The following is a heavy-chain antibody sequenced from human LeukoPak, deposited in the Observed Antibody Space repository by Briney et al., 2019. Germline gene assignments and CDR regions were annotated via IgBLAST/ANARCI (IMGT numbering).Heavy chain of an antibody. Sequence: PGGSLRLSCAASGFTFSSYGIHWVRQAPGKGLEWVAVIWYDGSNKYYADSVKGRFTISRDNSKNTLDLQMNSLRAEDTAVYYCARDRSYDFWSGYSTPDYWGQGTLVTVSS. V-gene: IGHV3-33*01. J-gene: IGHJ4*02. CDR3: ARDRSYDFWSGYSTPDY. CDR1: GFTFSSYG. D-gene: IGHD3-3*01. CDR2: IWYDGSNK.